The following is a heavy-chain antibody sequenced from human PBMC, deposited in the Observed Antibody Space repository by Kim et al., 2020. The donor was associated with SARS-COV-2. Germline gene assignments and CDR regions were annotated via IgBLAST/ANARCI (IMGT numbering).Heavy chain of an antibody. Sequence: ASVKVSCNASGYTFINYSIHWLRQAPGQRLEWMGFINASNGNTIYSQNFQVRVTFTRDTSASTAHMELRSLRFEDTAVYYCARTYVRSLNYFYSWCQVTL. CDR1: GYTFINYS. J-gene: IGHJ1*01. CDR2: INASNGNT. V-gene: IGHV1-3*01. CDR3: ARTYVRSLNYFYS. D-gene: IGHD3-16*01.